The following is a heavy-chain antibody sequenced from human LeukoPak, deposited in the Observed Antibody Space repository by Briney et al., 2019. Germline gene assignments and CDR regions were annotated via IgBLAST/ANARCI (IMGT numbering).Heavy chain of an antibody. V-gene: IGHV3-23*01. CDR3: AKTPTRTMIVVVIGDAFDI. D-gene: IGHD3-22*01. CDR2: ISGSGGST. CDR1: GFTFSSYA. Sequence: GGSLRLSCAASGFTFSSYAMSWVRQAPGKGLEWVSAISGSGGSTYYADSVKGRFTISRDNSKNTLYLQMNSLRAEDTAVYYCAKTPTRTMIVVVIGDAFDIWGQGTMVTVSS. J-gene: IGHJ3*02.